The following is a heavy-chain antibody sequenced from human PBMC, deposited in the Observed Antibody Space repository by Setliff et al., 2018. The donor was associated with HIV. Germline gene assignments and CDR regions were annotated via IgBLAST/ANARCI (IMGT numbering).Heavy chain of an antibody. Sequence: SETLSLTCTVSGDSISSRFHWGWIRQPPGKGLEWIAIAHSSGNTYYHPSLGSRVTIAVDMSKSQVSLHLTSVTAADTAVYYCARQAGTYWGFVYYMDGCGKGTTVTVS. CDR3: ARQAGTYWGFVYYMDG. V-gene: IGHV4-39*01. CDR1: GDSISSRFH. D-gene: IGHD7-27*01. CDR2: AHSSGNT. J-gene: IGHJ6*03.